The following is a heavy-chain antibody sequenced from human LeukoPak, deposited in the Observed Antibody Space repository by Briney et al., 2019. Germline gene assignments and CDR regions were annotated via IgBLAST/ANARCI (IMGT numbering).Heavy chain of an antibody. D-gene: IGHD3-10*01. J-gene: IGHJ5*02. CDR2: IYYSGST. CDR3: AREPFLDSGRTEFDP. V-gene: IGHV4-59*01. CDR1: GGSISSYD. Sequence: SETLSLTCTVSGGSISSYDWSWIRQPPGKGLEWIGYIYYSGSTNYNPSLKSRVTISVDTSKNQFSLKLSSVTAADTAVYYCAREPFLDSGRTEFDPWGQGTLVTVSS.